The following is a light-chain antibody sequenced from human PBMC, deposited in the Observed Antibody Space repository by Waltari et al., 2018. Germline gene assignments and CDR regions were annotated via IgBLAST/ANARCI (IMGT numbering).Light chain of an antibody. V-gene: IGLV1-40*01. Sequence: QSVLTQPPSVSGAPGQRVTISCTGSSSHIGAGYDVHWYQSLPGTAPKLLIQANSKRASGVPDRLSGSKSGSSACLARSGLQAEDDAYYYCQSYDSSLSVWLFGGGTKLTVL. CDR2: ANS. CDR3: QSYDSSLSVWL. J-gene: IGLJ3*02. CDR1: SSHIGAGYD.